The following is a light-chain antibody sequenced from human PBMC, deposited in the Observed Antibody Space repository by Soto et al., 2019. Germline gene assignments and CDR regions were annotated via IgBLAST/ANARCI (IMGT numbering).Light chain of an antibody. J-gene: IGKJ1*01. V-gene: IGKV3-20*01. Sequence: EIVLTQSPGTLSFSPGERATLTCRAGQSVFSSYLAWFQQKPGQAPRLLIYGASSRATGIPDRFSGSGSGTDFTLTISRLEPEDFAVYYCLQYDSSRTFGQGTKVDIK. CDR2: GAS. CDR1: QSVFSSY. CDR3: LQYDSSRT.